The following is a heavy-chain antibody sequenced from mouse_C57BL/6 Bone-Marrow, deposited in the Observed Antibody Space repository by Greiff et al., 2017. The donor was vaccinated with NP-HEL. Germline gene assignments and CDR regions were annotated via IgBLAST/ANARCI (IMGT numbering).Heavy chain of an antibody. CDR1: EYEFPSHD. J-gene: IGHJ1*03. Sequence: EVQLVESGGGLVQPGESLKLSCESNEYEFPSHDMSWVRKTPEKRLELVAAINSDGGSTYYPDTMERRFIISRDNTKKTLYLQMSSLRSEDTALYYCARRKYYYGSSYVYWYFDVWGTGTTVTVSS. D-gene: IGHD1-1*01. CDR3: ARRKYYYGSSYVYWYFDV. V-gene: IGHV5-2*01. CDR2: INSDGGST.